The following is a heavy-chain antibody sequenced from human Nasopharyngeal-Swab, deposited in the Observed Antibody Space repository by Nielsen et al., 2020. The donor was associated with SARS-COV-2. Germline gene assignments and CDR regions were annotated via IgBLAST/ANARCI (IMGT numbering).Heavy chain of an antibody. V-gene: IGHV5-10-1*01. CDR1: GYTFTNNW. Sequence: GGSLRLSCQGSGYTFTNNWITWVRQMPGKGLEWMGRIDPSDSYTYYSPSFQGHVIISADKSINTAYMQWSSLKAPDTAMYYCARQIGDYGFDAFDVWGQGTMVPSPQ. D-gene: IGHD4-17*01. CDR2: IDPSDSYT. CDR3: ARQIGDYGFDAFDV. J-gene: IGHJ3*01.